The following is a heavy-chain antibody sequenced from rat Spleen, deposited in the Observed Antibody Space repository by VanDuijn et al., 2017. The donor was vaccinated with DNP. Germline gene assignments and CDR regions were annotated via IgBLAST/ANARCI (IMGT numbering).Heavy chain of an antibody. V-gene: IGHV5-31*01. Sequence: EVQLVESGGGPVQPGRSLKLSCVASGFIFSNYWMTWIRQAPGKGLEWVASITNTGDTTHYSDSVKCRFSISRDDEKTSLNLQMDSLRSEDTATYYCARHRTFSPHYYDMDVWGQGASVTVYS. D-gene: IGHD1-5*01. CDR3: ARHRTFSPHYYDMDV. CDR2: ITNTGDTT. CDR1: GFIFSNYW. J-gene: IGHJ4*01.